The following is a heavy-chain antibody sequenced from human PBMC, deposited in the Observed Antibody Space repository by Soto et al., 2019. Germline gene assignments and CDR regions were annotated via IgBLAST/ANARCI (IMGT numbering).Heavy chain of an antibody. CDR3: ARQIYDSDTGPNFQYYFDS. CDR2: IDPSDSQT. CDR1: GYSFAVYC. J-gene: IGHJ4*02. V-gene: IGHV5-10-1*01. Sequence: GESVKSAGKGSGYSFAVYCITWVLQKPWKGLEWMGRIDPSDSQTYYSPSFRGHVTISVTKSITAVFLQWSSLRASDTAMYYCARQIYDSDTGPNFQYYFDSWGQGTPVTVSS. D-gene: IGHD3-22*01.